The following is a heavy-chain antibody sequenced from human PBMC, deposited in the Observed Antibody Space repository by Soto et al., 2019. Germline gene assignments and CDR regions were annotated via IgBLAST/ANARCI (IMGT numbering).Heavy chain of an antibody. CDR1: GGSISSGGYY. D-gene: IGHD2-21*02. Sequence: SETLSLTCTVSGGSISSGGYYWSWIRQHPGKGMEWIGYIYYSGSTYYNPSLKSRVTISVDTSKNQFSLKLSSVTAADTAVYYCARDLAYCGGDCYSVHAFDIWGQGTMVTVSS. V-gene: IGHV4-31*03. CDR2: IYYSGST. J-gene: IGHJ3*02. CDR3: ARDLAYCGGDCYSVHAFDI.